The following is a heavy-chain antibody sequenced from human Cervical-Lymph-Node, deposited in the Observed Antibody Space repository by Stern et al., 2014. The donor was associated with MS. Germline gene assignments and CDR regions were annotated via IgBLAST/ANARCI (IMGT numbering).Heavy chain of an antibody. CDR2: IYPGDSDT. CDR3: ARYSASGSYRFDY. J-gene: IGHJ4*02. D-gene: IGHD3-10*01. V-gene: IGHV5-51*01. Sequence: EVQLVESGAEVKKPGESLKISCKASGYSLTSFWIAWVRQIPGKGLEWMGIIYPGDSDTRYNPSFQGQVSISVDKSISTAYLQWSSLKASDTAMYYCARYSASGSYRFDYWGQGTLVTVSS. CDR1: GYSLTSFW.